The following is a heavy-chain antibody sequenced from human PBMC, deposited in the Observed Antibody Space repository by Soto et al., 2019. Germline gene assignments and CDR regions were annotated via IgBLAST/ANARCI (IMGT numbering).Heavy chain of an antibody. V-gene: IGHV3-30*18. CDR2: ISYDGSNK. D-gene: IGHD2-2*01. CDR3: AKELQGYCSSKSCYHGTGIDY. CDR1: GFTFSSYG. J-gene: IGHJ4*02. Sequence: GGSLRLSCAASGFTFSSYGMHWVRQAPGKGLEWVAVISYDGSNKYYADSVKGRFAISRDNSKNTLYLQMNSLRAEDTAVYYCAKELQGYCSSKSCYHGTGIDYWGQGTLVTVSS.